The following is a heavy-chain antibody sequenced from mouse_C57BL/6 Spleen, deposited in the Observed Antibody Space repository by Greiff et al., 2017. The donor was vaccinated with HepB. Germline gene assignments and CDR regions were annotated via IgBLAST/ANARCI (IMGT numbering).Heavy chain of an antibody. V-gene: IGHV3-6*01. CDR2: ISYDGSN. J-gene: IGHJ4*01. D-gene: IGHD1-1*01. CDR3: ARDGTTVVARYAMDY. Sequence: ESGPGLVKPSQSLSLTCSVTGYSITSGYYWNWIRQFPGNKLEWMGYISYDGSNNYNPSLKNRISITRDTSKNQFFLKLNSVTTEDTATYYCARDGTTVVARYAMDYWGQGTSVTVSS. CDR1: GYSITSGYY.